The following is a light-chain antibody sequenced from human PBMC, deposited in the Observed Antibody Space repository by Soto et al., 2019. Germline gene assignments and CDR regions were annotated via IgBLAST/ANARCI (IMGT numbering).Light chain of an antibody. Sequence: QMTQSPSSLSASVGDRVTITCRASQSISSYLNWYQQKPGKAPKLLIYAASSLQSGVPSRFSGSGSGTDSTLTISSLQPEDFATYYCQQSYNTPWTFGQGTKVDI. J-gene: IGKJ1*01. CDR2: AAS. CDR1: QSISSY. V-gene: IGKV1-39*01. CDR3: QQSYNTPWT.